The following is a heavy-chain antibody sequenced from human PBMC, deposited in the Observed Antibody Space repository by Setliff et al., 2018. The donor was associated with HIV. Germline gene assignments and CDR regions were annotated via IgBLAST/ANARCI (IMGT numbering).Heavy chain of an antibody. Sequence: TSETVSLTCAVSGYSISSGYYWGWIRQPPGKGLEWIGSIYHSGSTYYNPSLKSRVTISVDTSKNQFSLKLSSVTAADTAVYYCARDHGSGSYYPYYWGQGTLVTVSS. J-gene: IGHJ4*02. CDR1: GYSISSGYY. D-gene: IGHD3-10*01. V-gene: IGHV4-38-2*02. CDR2: IYHSGST. CDR3: ARDHGSGSYYPYY.